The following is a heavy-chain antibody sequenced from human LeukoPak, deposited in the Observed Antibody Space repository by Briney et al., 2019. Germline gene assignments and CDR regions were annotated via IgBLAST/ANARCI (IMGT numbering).Heavy chain of an antibody. D-gene: IGHD1-1*01. CDR2: IIPIFGTA. CDR1: GGTFSSYA. J-gene: IGHJ4*02. CDR3: ARGRGSRTNFDY. V-gene: IGHV1-69*05. Sequence: GASVKVSRKASGGTFSSYAISWVRQAPGQGLEWMGGIIPIFGTANYAQKFQGRVTITTDESTSTAYMELSSLRSEDTAVYYCARGRGSRTNFDYWGQGTLVTVS.